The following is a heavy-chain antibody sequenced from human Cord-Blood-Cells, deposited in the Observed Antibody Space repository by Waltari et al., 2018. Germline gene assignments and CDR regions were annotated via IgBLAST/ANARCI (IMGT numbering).Heavy chain of an antibody. Sequence: GPTLVKPTQTLTLTCTFSGFSLSTSGVGVGWIRQPPGKALEWLALIYWNDDKRYSPSLKSRLTITKDTSKNQVVLTMTNMDPVDTATYYCAHPPYGSGSYYYYYYRDVWGNGTTVTVSS. D-gene: IGHD3-10*01. J-gene: IGHJ6*03. V-gene: IGHV2-5*01. CDR2: IYWNDDK. CDR3: AHPPYGSGSYYYYYYRDV. CDR1: GFSLSTSGVG.